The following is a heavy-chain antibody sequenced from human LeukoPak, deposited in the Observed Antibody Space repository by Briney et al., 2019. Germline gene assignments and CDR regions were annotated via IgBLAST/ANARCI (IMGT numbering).Heavy chain of an antibody. V-gene: IGHV3-33*01. CDR1: GFTFSDYA. Sequence: GGSLRLSCAASGFTFSDYAMHWVRQAPGKGLEWVAVIWYDGSNKYYADSVKGRFTISRDNSKNMMYLQMNILRAEDTAVYYCARDRFMVRGVMVGTFDLWGQGTMVTVSS. CDR3: ARDRFMVRGVMVGTFDL. D-gene: IGHD3-10*01. CDR2: IWYDGSNK. J-gene: IGHJ3*01.